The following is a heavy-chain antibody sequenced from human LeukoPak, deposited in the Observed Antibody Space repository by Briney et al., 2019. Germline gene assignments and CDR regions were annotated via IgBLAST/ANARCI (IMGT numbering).Heavy chain of an antibody. CDR3: ARVLAGFDY. D-gene: IGHD2-15*01. CDR1: GFTFTNLA. V-gene: IGHV3-21*01. J-gene: IGHJ4*02. Sequence: GGSLRLSCAASGFTFTNLAMIWVRQAPGKGLEWVSSISSSSSYIYYADSVRGRFTISRDNAKNSLYLQMNSLRAEDTAVYYCARVLAGFDYWGQGTLVTVSS. CDR2: ISSSSSYI.